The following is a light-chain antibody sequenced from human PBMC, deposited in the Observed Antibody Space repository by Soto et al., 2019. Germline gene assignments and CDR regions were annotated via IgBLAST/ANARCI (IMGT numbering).Light chain of an antibody. J-gene: IGKJ5*01. CDR2: DAS. CDR3: QHGSDWPPFT. CDR1: QSVNSN. V-gene: IGKV3-11*01. Sequence: EIVLTQSPASLSLSPGERATLSCRASQSVNSNLAWYQHKTGQAPRLLIYDASNRATGIPARFSGSGSGTDFTLTVSSLELEDFAVYYCQHGSDWPPFTFGQGTRLE.